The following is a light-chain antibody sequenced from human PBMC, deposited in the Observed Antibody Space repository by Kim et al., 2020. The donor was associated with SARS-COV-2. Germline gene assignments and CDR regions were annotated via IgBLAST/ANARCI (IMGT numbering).Light chain of an antibody. J-gene: IGLJ3*02. Sequence: SSELTQDPAVSVALGQTARITCQGDSLRSYYASWYQQKPGQAPVLVIYGKNNRPSGIPDRFSGSSSGNTASLTITGAQAEDEADYYCNSRDSSGNHLVFGGGTQLTVL. CDR1: SLRSYY. CDR2: GKN. V-gene: IGLV3-19*01. CDR3: NSRDSSGNHLV.